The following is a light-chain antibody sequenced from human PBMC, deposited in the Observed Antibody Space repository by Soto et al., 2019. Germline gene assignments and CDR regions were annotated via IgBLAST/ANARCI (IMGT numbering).Light chain of an antibody. CDR2: DVS. V-gene: IGLV2-14*01. Sequence: QSALTQHASVSGSPGQSITISCTGTSSDVGGYNYVSWYQQHPGKAPKLMIYDVSNRRSGVSNRFSGSKSGNTASLTISGLQAEDEADYYCASYTTTFSYVFGSGTKVTVL. CDR3: ASYTTTFSYV. CDR1: SSDVGGYNY. J-gene: IGLJ1*01.